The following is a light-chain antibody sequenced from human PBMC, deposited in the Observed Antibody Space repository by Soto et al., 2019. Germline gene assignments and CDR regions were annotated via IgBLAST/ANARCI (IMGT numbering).Light chain of an antibody. Sequence: DIQMTQSPSSLSASVGDSVTITCRASQSINIYLSWYQQKPGKAPKLLINVASTLQGGVPSRFSGSGSGTEFTLAISSLQPEDSATYYCQQSFSTPQTLGGGTKVDIK. CDR1: QSINIY. CDR2: VAS. V-gene: IGKV1-39*01. CDR3: QQSFSTPQT. J-gene: IGKJ4*01.